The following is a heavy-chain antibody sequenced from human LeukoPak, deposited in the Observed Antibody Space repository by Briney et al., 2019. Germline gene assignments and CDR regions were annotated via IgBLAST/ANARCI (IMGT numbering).Heavy chain of an antibody. CDR1: GFTVSSNY. V-gene: IGHV3-53*01. D-gene: IGHD3-22*01. CDR3: ARRRITMIVPDAFDI. CDR2: IYSGGST. J-gene: IGHJ3*02. Sequence: PGGSLRLSCAASGFTVSSNYMSWVRQAPGKGLEWVSVIYSGGSTYYADSVKGRFTISRDSSKNTLYLQMNSLRAEDTAVYYCARRRITMIVPDAFDIWGQGTMVTVSS.